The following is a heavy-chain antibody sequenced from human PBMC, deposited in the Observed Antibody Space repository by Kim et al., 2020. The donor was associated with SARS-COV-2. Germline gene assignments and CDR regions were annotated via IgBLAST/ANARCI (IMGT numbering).Heavy chain of an antibody. D-gene: IGHD2-21*01. CDR2: IWHDGSNK. CDR1: GFTFGIYG. CDR3: VSRGGIEAPDV. Sequence: GGSLRLSCAASGFTFGIYGMHWVRQAPGKGLDWVAVIWHDGSNKHYGDPVKGRFTISRDNSKNTLYLQMNSLRVEDTAVYYCVSRGGIEAPDVWGQGTMVTVSS. V-gene: IGHV3-33*03. J-gene: IGHJ3*01.